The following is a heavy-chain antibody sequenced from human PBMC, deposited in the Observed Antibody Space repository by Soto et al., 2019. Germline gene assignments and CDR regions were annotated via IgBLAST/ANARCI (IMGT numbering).Heavy chain of an antibody. D-gene: IGHD2-15*01. CDR3: AKGRSCYYYYGVDV. CDR2: IIDSGAST. CDR1: GFTSSSCA. V-gene: IGHV3-23*01. J-gene: IGHJ6*02. Sequence: PGGPLRLSCAASGFTSSSCAMGWVRQAPGKGLEWVSDIIDSGASTYYADSVKGRFTISRDNSKSTLYLQMNSLRAEDTALYYCAKGRSCYYYYGVDVWGRGTTVTXSS.